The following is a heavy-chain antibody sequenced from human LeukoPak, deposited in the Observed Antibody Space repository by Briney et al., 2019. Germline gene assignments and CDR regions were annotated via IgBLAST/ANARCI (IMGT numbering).Heavy chain of an antibody. Sequence: HPGGSLRLSCAVSGFTFSNFAMNWVRRAPGKGLEWVSGISGSDFSTYYAASVKGRFTISRDNSKNTVYLQINSLRAEDTAVYFCAKGGGSGSPYAFDFWGQGTMVTVSS. D-gene: IGHD1-26*01. J-gene: IGHJ3*01. CDR2: ISGSDFST. V-gene: IGHV3-23*01. CDR3: AKGGGSGSPYAFDF. CDR1: GFTFSNFA.